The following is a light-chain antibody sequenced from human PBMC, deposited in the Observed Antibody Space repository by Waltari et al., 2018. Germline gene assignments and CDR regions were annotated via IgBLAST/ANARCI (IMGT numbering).Light chain of an antibody. Sequence: QLVLTQSPSAPAFLGASVKLTCTLSSGHSNYAIAWHQQQPEKGPRYLMKVNSDGSHSKGDGIPVRFSGSSSGAERYLTISSLQSDDEADYYCQTWGTVFRVFGGGTKLTLL. CDR2: VNSDGSH. V-gene: IGLV4-69*01. J-gene: IGLJ3*02. CDR3: QTWGTVFRV. CDR1: SGHSNYA.